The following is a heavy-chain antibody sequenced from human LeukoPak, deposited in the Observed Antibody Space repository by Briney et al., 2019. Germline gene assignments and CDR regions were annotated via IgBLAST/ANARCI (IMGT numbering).Heavy chain of an antibody. V-gene: IGHV1-2*02. CDR3: ARDMAVVGTLSWFDP. J-gene: IGHJ5*02. D-gene: IGHD6-19*01. Sequence: ASVKVSCKASGYTFTGYYMHWVRQAPGQGLEWVGWINPDSGGTKYAQKFQGRVTMTRDTSISTAYMELRRLRSDDTAVYYCARDMAVVGTLSWFDPWGQGTLVTVSS. CDR1: GYTFTGYY. CDR2: INPDSGGT.